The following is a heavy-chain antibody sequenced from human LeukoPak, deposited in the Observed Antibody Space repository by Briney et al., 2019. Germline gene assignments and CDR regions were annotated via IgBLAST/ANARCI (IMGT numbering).Heavy chain of an antibody. V-gene: IGHV3-7*05. CDR3: ARDQRYCSSSSCPWEQFDY. CDR1: GFTFSSYW. D-gene: IGHD2-2*01. J-gene: IGHJ4*02. Sequence: GESLRLSCAASGFTFSSYWMSWVRQAPGKGLEWVANIKQDGSEKYYVDSVKGRFTISRDNAKNSLYLQMNSLRAEDTAVYYCARDQRYCSSSSCPWEQFDYWGQGTLVTVSS. CDR2: IKQDGSEK.